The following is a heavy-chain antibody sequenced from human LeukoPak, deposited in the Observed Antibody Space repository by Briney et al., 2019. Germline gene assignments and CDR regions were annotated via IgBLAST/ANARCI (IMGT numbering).Heavy chain of an antibody. D-gene: IGHD2-15*01. Sequence: GGSLRLSCAASGFTFSSCGMHWVRQAPGKGLEWVAVISYDGSNKYYADSVKGRFTISRDNSKNTLYLQMNSLRAEDTAVYYCAKDLGREVVVAAIGWGQGTLVTVSS. CDR1: GFTFSSCG. CDR3: AKDLGREVVVAAIG. V-gene: IGHV3-30*18. J-gene: IGHJ4*02. CDR2: ISYDGSNK.